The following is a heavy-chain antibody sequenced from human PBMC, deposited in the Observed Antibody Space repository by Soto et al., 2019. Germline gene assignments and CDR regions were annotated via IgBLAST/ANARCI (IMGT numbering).Heavy chain of an antibody. V-gene: IGHV3-23*01. CDR1: GFTFSSYA. CDR3: AKDGVPRSSGWYEHDAFDI. Sequence: AGGSLRLSCAASGFTFSSYAMSWVRQAPGKGLEWVSAISGSGGSTYYADSVKGRFTISRDNSKNTLYLQMNSLRAEDTAVYYCAKDGVPRSSGWYEHDAFDIWGQGTMVTVSS. D-gene: IGHD6-19*01. J-gene: IGHJ3*02. CDR2: ISGSGGST.